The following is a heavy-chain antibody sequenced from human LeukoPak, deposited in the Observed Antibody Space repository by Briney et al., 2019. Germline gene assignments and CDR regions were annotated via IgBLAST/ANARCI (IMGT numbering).Heavy chain of an antibody. CDR1: GDSISSYY. Sequence: SETLSVTCTVSGDSISSYYWSWIRQTPGKGLEWIGYIHYSGSTNYNPSLKSRVTISIDTSKNQVSLKLSSVTAADTAVYYCARGKAAGGQYYFDYWGQGTLVTVSS. D-gene: IGHD6-13*01. J-gene: IGHJ4*02. V-gene: IGHV4-59*01. CDR3: ARGKAAGGQYYFDY. CDR2: IHYSGST.